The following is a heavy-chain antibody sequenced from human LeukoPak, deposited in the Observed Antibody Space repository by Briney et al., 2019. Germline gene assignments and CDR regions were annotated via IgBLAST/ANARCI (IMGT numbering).Heavy chain of an antibody. CDR3: AKAPVGAPTFDA. CDR1: GFTFNSYA. D-gene: IGHD1-26*01. CDR2: ISYSGGNT. Sequence: GGSLRLSCAASGFTFNSYAMSWVRQAPGKGLEWVSAISYSGGNTYYEDSVKGRFTISRDNSKNTLYLQMNSLRVEDTAVYYCAKAPVGAPTFDAWGEETLVTVPS. V-gene: IGHV3-23*01. J-gene: IGHJ5*02.